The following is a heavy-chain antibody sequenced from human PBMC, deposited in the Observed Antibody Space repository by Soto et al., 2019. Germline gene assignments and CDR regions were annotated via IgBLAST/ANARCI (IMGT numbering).Heavy chain of an antibody. CDR1: GLTFSNYW. V-gene: IGHV3-74*01. CDR2: INSDGSST. CDR3: VRGGRIVAAASVD. D-gene: IGHD6-25*01. J-gene: IGHJ4*02. Sequence: EVQLVESGGGLVQPGGSLRLSCAVSGLTFSNYWMNWVRQAPGKGLVWVSLINSDGSSTDYADSVTGRFTISRDNARNTLYLAMHSLRAEDTALYYCVRGGRIVAAASVDWGQGTLVTVSS.